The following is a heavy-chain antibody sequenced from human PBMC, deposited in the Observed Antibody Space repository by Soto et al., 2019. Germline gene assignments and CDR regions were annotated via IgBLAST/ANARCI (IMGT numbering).Heavy chain of an antibody. D-gene: IGHD6-6*01. CDR2: ISWNSGSI. V-gene: IGHV3-9*01. J-gene: IGHJ4*02. Sequence: EVQLVESGGGLVQPGRSLRLSCAASGFTFDDYAMHWVRQAPGKGLEWVSGISWNSGSIGYADSVKGRFTISRDNAKNSLYLQMNSLRAEDTALYYCAKDGQYSSSYFDYWGQGTLVTVSS. CDR1: GFTFDDYA. CDR3: AKDGQYSSSYFDY.